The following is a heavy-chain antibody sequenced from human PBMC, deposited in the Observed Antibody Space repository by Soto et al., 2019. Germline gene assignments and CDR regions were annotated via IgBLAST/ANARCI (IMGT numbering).Heavy chain of an antibody. J-gene: IGHJ4*02. Sequence: EVQLVESGGGLVQPGGSLRLSCVASGFVVTSNYMSWVRQGPGKGLHWVSVIYMGGNTNYADSVKGRFTISRDNYKNSVSLQMTSLRVEDTAIYYCARAQCSGASCYFVVWGQGTLVTVSS. V-gene: IGHV3-66*01. CDR1: GFVVTSNY. CDR2: IYMGGNT. D-gene: IGHD2-15*01. CDR3: ARAQCSGASCYFVV.